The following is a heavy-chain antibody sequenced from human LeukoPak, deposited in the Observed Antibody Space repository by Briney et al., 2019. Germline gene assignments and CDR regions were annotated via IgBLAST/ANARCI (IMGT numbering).Heavy chain of an antibody. J-gene: IGHJ4*02. CDR3: ARNRAPYYYDSSGYYSLDY. CDR2: IYSGGST. Sequence: GGSLRLSCAASGFTVSSNYMSWVRQAPGKGLEWVSVIYSGGSTYYADSVKGRFTISRDNSKNTLYLQMNSLRAEDTAVYYCARNRAPYYYDSSGYYSLDYWGQGTLVTVSS. V-gene: IGHV3-66*01. CDR1: GFTVSSNY. D-gene: IGHD3-22*01.